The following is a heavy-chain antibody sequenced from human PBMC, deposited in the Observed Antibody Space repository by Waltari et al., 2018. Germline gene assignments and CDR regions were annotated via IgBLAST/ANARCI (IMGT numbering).Heavy chain of an antibody. V-gene: IGHV3-53*01. CDR1: GFNVSSYY. CDR3: ARGNTKYGMDV. CDR2: IYHAGNT. Sequence: EVQLVESGGHLIQPGGSLRVSCAASGFNVSSYYMNWVRQAPGKGLEWVSIIYHAGNTYYADSVKGRFTFSRDNSKNTLYLQMNSLRAEDTAVYYCARGNTKYGMDVWGPGTTVTVSS. D-gene: IGHD2-8*01. J-gene: IGHJ6*02.